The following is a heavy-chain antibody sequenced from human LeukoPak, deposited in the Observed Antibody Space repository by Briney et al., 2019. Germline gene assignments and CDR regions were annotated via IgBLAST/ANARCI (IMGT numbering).Heavy chain of an antibody. J-gene: IGHJ1*01. Sequence: SETLSLTCTVSGYSISSGYYWGWIRQPPGKGLEWIGSIYHSGSTYYNPSLKSRVTISVDTSKNQFSLKLSSVTAADTAVYYCARTTVHCSSTSCYTEYFQHWGQGTLVTVSS. CDR3: ARTTVHCSSTSCYTEYFQH. CDR2: IYHSGST. D-gene: IGHD2-2*02. V-gene: IGHV4-38-2*02. CDR1: GYSISSGYY.